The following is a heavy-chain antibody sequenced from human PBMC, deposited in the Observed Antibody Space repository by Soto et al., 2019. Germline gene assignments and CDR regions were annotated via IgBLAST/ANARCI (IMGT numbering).Heavy chain of an antibody. CDR1: GYSFTNYY. D-gene: IGHD6-19*01. CDR2: INPSGGST. J-gene: IGHJ4*02. CDR3: ASGGAVAGTFDY. V-gene: IGHV1-46*03. Sequence: QVQLEQSGAEVKKPGASVKVSCKASGYSFTNYYIHWVRQAPGQGLEWMGIINPSGGSTTYAQKFQGRVTMTRDTSTHTVYMELSSLRSEDTAVYYCASGGAVAGTFDYWGQGTLVTVSS.